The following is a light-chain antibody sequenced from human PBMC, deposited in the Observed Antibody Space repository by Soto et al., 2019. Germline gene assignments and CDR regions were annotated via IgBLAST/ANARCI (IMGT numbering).Light chain of an antibody. V-gene: IGLV7-46*01. Sequence: QTVVTQEPSLTVSPGGTVTLTCGSSTGTVTSGHYRYWFHQKPGQAPRTLVYNTSDKHSWTPARFSGSLLGGKAALTLSGAQPEDEADFYCLLSYSGARVFGGGTKLTVL. CDR3: LLSYSGARV. CDR2: NTS. J-gene: IGLJ3*02. CDR1: TGTVTSGHY.